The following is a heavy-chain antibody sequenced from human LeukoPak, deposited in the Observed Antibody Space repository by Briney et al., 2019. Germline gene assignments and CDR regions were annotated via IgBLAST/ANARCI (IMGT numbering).Heavy chain of an antibody. D-gene: IGHD3-22*01. Sequence: SQTLSLTCTVSGGSISSGGYYWSWIRQHPGKGLEWIGYIYYSGSTYYNPSLKSRVTISVDTSKNQFSLKLSSVTAADTAVYYCARGTHYYDSSVGYFDYWGQGTLVTVSS. CDR2: IYYSGST. J-gene: IGHJ4*02. V-gene: IGHV4-31*03. CDR3: ARGTHYYDSSVGYFDY. CDR1: GGSISSGGYY.